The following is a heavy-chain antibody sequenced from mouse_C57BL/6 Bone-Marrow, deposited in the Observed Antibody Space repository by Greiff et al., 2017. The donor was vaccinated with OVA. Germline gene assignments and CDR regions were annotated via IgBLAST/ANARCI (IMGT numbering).Heavy chain of an antibody. D-gene: IGHD2-4*01. V-gene: IGHV1-15*01. CDR2: IDPETGGN. CDR1: GYTFTDYE. J-gene: IGHJ4*01. Sequence: QVQLQQSGAELVRPGASVTLSCKASGYTFTDYEMHWVKQTPVHGLEWIGAIDPETGGNAYNQKFKGKAILTADKSSSTAYMELRSLTSEDSAVYYYTSYDYDEGGYAMDYWGQGTSVTVSS. CDR3: TSYDYDEGGYAMDY.